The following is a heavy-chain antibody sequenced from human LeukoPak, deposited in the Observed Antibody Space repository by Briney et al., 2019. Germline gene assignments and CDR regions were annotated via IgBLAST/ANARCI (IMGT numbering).Heavy chain of an antibody. D-gene: IGHD5-12*01. Sequence: GGSLRLSCAASGFTFSSYGMHWVRRAPGKGLEWVAFIRFDASNIQYADSVKGRFTISRDNSKSTLYLQMNSLRAEDTAVYFCAKEGPFSGPVTDYWGQGTLVTVSS. CDR2: IRFDASNI. J-gene: IGHJ4*02. CDR3: AKEGPFSGPVTDY. V-gene: IGHV3-30*02. CDR1: GFTFSSYG.